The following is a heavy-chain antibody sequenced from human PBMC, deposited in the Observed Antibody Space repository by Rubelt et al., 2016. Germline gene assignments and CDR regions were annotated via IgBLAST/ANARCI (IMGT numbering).Heavy chain of an antibody. CDR3: ARNYGNGWYGMDV. J-gene: IGHJ6*02. CDR1: GFTFSSYS. CDR2: ISSDSSTV. Sequence: GSLRLSCAASGFTFSSYSMNWVRQAPGKGLEWVSYISSDSSTVYYADSVKGRFTISRDNAKNSLSLQMNSLRDEDTAVYYCARNYGNGWYGMDVWGQGTTVTVSS. D-gene: IGHD4-11*01. V-gene: IGHV3-48*02.